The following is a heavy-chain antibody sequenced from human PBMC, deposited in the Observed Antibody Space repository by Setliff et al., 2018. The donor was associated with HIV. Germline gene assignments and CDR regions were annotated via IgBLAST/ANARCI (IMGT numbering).Heavy chain of an antibody. D-gene: IGHD3-10*01. J-gene: IGHJ3*02. Sequence: GGSLRLSCAASGFTFSSYGMHWVRQAPGKGLEWVAVIWYDGSNKYYADSVKGRFTISRDNSKNALYLQMSSLRAEDTAVYYCARDRTMVRGKGEAFDIWGQGTMVTVSS. CDR3: ARDRTMVRGKGEAFDI. CDR2: IWYDGSNK. V-gene: IGHV3-33*01. CDR1: GFTFSSYG.